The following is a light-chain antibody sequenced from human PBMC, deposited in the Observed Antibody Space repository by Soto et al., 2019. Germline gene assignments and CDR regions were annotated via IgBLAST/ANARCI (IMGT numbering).Light chain of an antibody. Sequence: VLTQPPSVSAAPGQKVTISCSGSSSNIGGNSVSWYQQLPGTAPKLLIYDDNKRPPGIPDRFSGSKSGTSATLGITGFQTGDEADYYCGSWDSSLSAYVFGTGTKVTVL. CDR1: SSNIGGNS. J-gene: IGLJ1*01. CDR3: GSWDSSLSAYV. V-gene: IGLV1-51*01. CDR2: DDN.